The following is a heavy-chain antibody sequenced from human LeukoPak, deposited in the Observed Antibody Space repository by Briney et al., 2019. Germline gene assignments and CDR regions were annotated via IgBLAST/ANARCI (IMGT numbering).Heavy chain of an antibody. CDR3: AREEGYSYALDF. J-gene: IGHJ4*02. CDR1: GGSISSYY. V-gene: IGHV4-59*12. D-gene: IGHD5-18*01. Sequence: NPSETLSLTCTVSGGSISSYYWSWIRQPPGKGLEWIGYIYYSGSTNYNPSLKSRVTISVDTSKNQFSLKLSSVTAADTAVYYCAREEGYSYALDFWGQGTLVTVSS. CDR2: IYYSGST.